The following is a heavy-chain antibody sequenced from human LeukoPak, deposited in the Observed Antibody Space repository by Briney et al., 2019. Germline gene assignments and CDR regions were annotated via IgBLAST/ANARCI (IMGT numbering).Heavy chain of an antibody. V-gene: IGHV3-33*08. CDR1: EFTFSSYE. CDR3: ARGWPPHSRGQYDI. D-gene: IGHD4-11*01. J-gene: IGHJ4*02. Sequence: GGSLRLSCAASEFTFSSYEMHWVRQAPGKGLDWVADIWYNGSKRDYADSVRGRFTISRDNSKNTLYLQMNSLRAEDTAVYYCARGWPPHSRGQYDIGGRGNLVTVSS. CDR2: IWYNGSKR.